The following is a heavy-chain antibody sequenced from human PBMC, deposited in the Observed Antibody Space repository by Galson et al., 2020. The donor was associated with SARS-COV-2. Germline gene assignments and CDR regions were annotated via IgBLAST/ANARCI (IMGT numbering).Heavy chain of an antibody. D-gene: IGHD3-3*01. J-gene: IGHJ4*02. CDR3: AKAKGYFDFRSGYYQDY. CDR1: GFTFNNYG. V-gene: IGHV3-30*18. CDR2: ISYEGSKK. Sequence: GGSLRLSCAASGFTFNNYGMHWVRQAPGKGLEWVAFISYEGSKKYYADSLKGRFTISRDSSKNTLYLQMNSLGAEDTAVYYCAKAKGYFDFRSGYYQDYWGQGTLVTVSS.